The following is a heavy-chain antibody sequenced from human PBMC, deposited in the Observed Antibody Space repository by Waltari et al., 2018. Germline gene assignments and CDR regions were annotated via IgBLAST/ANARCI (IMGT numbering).Heavy chain of an antibody. D-gene: IGHD2-21*01. Sequence: QLQLQESGPGLVKPSETLSLTCTVSGGSISSSSYYWGWTRQPPGKGLEWIGSIYYSGSTYYNPSLKSRVTISVDTSKNQFSLKLSSVTAADTAVYYCARQTDYCGGDCYQVDYWGQGTLVTVSS. J-gene: IGHJ4*02. CDR3: ARQTDYCGGDCYQVDY. CDR2: IYYSGST. CDR1: GGSISSSSYY. V-gene: IGHV4-39*01.